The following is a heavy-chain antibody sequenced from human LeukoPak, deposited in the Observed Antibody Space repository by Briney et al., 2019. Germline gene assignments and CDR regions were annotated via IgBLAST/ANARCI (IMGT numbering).Heavy chain of an antibody. CDR2: INHSGST. CDR1: GGSFSGYY. D-gene: IGHD2-2*01. CDR3: ARRVGAGRFDF. J-gene: IGHJ4*02. V-gene: IGHV4-34*01. Sequence: SETLSLTCAVYGGSFSGYYWSRIRQPPGKGLEWIGEINHSGSTNYNPSLKSRVTISVDTSKNQFSLKLSSVTAADTAVYYCARRVGAGRFDFWGQGTLVTVSS.